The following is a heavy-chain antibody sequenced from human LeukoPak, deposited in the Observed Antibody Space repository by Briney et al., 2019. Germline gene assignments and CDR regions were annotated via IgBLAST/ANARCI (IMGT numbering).Heavy chain of an antibody. CDR2: IYSGGST. CDR3: TRVGYIDEGIDY. J-gene: IGHJ4*02. Sequence: GGSLRLSCAASGFTVSSNYMSWVRQAPGKGLEWVSVIYSGGSTYYADSVKGRFTISRDNSKNTLYLQMNSLRAEDTAIYYCTRVGYIDEGIDYWGQGTLVTVSS. CDR1: GFTVSSNY. D-gene: IGHD5-24*01. V-gene: IGHV3-53*01.